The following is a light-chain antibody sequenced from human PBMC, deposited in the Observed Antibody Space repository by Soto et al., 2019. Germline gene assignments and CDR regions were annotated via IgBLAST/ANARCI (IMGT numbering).Light chain of an antibody. CDR1: GRNVGGYNY. Sequence: QSVLSQPASVSGAIGQAGSITCTENGRNVGGYNYVSWYQQHPGKAPKLMIYDVSNRPSGVSNRFSGSKSGNTASLTISGLQAEDEADYYCSSYTSSSTLVFGTGTKVTGL. V-gene: IGLV2-14*01. J-gene: IGLJ1*01. CDR2: DVS. CDR3: SSYTSSSTLV.